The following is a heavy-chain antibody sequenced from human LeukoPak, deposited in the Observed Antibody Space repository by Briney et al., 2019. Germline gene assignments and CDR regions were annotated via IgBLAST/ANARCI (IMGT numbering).Heavy chain of an antibody. CDR3: ARDPPIYGDYMDV. CDR1: GFTFSDYY. CDR2: ISNSGSSI. D-gene: IGHD2/OR15-2a*01. V-gene: IGHV3-11*04. J-gene: IGHJ6*03. Sequence: GGSLRLSCAASGFTFSDYYMNWIRQAPGKGLEWVSYISNSGSSIYYADSVKGRFTISRDNAKNSLYLQMNSLRAEDTAVYYCARDPPIYGDYMDVWGKGTTVTISS.